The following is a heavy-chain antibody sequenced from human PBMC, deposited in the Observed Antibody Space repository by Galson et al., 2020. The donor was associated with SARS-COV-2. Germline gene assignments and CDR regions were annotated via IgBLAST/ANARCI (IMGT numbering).Heavy chain of an antibody. V-gene: IGHV3-21*01. Sequence: GGSLRLSCTASGVAFSNYTNYCVRQAPRKGPQWLSSMSYRGSHTFYDPSVRGRFTISRDDATNSLFLQMNSLRAEDTGVYYCANAVGTAAVDYWYFDLWGRGALVTVSS. D-gene: IGHD6-13*01. J-gene: IGHJ2*01. CDR1: GVAFSNYT. CDR2: MSYRGSHT. CDR3: ANAVGTAAVDYWYFDL.